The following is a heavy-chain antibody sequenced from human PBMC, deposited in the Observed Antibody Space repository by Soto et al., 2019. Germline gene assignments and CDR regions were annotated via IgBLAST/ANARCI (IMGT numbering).Heavy chain of an antibody. CDR2: ISYGVTA. Sequence: QVQLQESGPGLVKPSQTLSLTCAVSGGSISSGGHYWSWIRQQPGKVLEFIVSISYGVTAYYNPSLKSRLTLSTYKAENQFSLKLRSVTAAGTAVYYCAAEQMGVAGPNWLDPWGHGTLVTVS. V-gene: IGHV4-31*11. CDR3: AAEQMGVAGPNWLDP. CDR1: GGSISSGGHY. D-gene: IGHD6-19*01. J-gene: IGHJ5*02.